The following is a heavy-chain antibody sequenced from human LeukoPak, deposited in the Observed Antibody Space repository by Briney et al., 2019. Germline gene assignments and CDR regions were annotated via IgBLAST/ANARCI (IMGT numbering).Heavy chain of an antibody. V-gene: IGHV1-3*01. Sequence: ASVKVSCKASGYTFTSYAMHWVRQAPGQGLEWMGWINAGNGNTKYSQKFQGRVTITRDTSASTAYMELSSLRSEDTAVYYCAREVLLWFGEPLYGMDVWGQGTTVTVSS. J-gene: IGHJ6*02. CDR3: AREVLLWFGEPLYGMDV. CDR1: GYTFTSYA. CDR2: INAGNGNT. D-gene: IGHD3-10*01.